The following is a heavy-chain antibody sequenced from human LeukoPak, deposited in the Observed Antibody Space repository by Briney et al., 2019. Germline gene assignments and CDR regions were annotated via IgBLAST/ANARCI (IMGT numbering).Heavy chain of an antibody. J-gene: IGHJ4*02. V-gene: IGHV4-4*07. CDR2: IYTSGST. CDR1: GGSISSYY. D-gene: IGHD3-22*01. Sequence: SETLSLTCTVSGGSISSYYWSWIRQPAGKGLEWIGRIYTSGSTYYNPSLKSRVTISVDTSKNQFSLKLSSVTAADTAVYYCARVIEYYDSSGYLIYFDYWGQGTLVTVSS. CDR3: ARVIEYYDSSGYLIYFDY.